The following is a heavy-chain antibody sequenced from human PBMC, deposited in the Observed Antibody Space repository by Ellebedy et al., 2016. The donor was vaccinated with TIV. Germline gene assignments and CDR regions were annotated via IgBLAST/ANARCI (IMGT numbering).Heavy chain of an antibody. Sequence: ASVKVSCKASGYTFTSYYMHWVRQAPGQGLEWMGWINPNSGGTNYAQKLQGRVTMTTDTSTSTAYMELSSLRSEDTAVYYCARDASGGVVPAEFDYWGQGTLVTVSS. J-gene: IGHJ4*02. D-gene: IGHD2-2*01. CDR3: ARDASGGVVPAEFDY. V-gene: IGHV1-2*02. CDR1: GYTFTSYY. CDR2: INPNSGGT.